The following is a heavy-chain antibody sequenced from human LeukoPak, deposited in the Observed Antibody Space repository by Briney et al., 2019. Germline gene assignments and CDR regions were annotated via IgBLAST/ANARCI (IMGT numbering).Heavy chain of an antibody. J-gene: IGHJ4*02. Sequence: GGSLRLSCAASGFTFSTYWMTWVRQAPGKGLEWVASIKQDGGQKYFVDSVKGRFTISRDNAKNSLYLQMNSLRAEDTAVYYCARTNVPDYWGQGTLVTVSS. CDR3: ARTNVPDY. V-gene: IGHV3-7*05. CDR1: GFTFSTYW. CDR2: IKQDGGQK. D-gene: IGHD3-16*01.